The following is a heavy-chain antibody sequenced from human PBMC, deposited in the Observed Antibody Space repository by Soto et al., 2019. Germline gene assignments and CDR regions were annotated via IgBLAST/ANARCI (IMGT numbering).Heavy chain of an antibody. CDR1: GGSISSYY. J-gene: IGHJ6*02. CDR2: IYYSGST. Sequence: SETLSLTCTVSGGSISSYYWIWIRQPPGKGREWIGDIYYSGSTNYNPSLKSRVTISVDTSKNQFSLKLSSVTAADTAVYYCARSSKTYYDFWSGYYGSGYYGMDVWGQGTTVTVSS. CDR3: ARSSKTYYDFWSGYYGSGYYGMDV. V-gene: IGHV4-59*01. D-gene: IGHD3-3*01.